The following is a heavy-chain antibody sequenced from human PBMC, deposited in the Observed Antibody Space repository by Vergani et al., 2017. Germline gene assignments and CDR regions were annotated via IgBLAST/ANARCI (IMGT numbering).Heavy chain of an antibody. CDR3: ATGVVVTAMPKTPDAFDI. CDR1: GYTFTDLS. CDR2: FDLEDGET. Sequence: QVQLVQSGAEVKKPGPSVKFSCKFSGYTFTDLSMNWVRQAPGKGLEWMGGFDLEDGETIYAQKFQGRVTMTEDTSTDTAYMELSSLRSEDTAVYYCATGVVVTAMPKTPDAFDIWGQGTMVTVSS. J-gene: IGHJ3*02. D-gene: IGHD2-21*02. V-gene: IGHV1-24*01.